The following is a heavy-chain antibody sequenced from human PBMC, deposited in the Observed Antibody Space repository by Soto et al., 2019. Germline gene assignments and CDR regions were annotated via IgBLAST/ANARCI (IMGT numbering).Heavy chain of an antibody. D-gene: IGHD2-21*02. CDR1: GGSFSGYY. J-gene: IGHJ5*02. Sequence: SETLSLTCAVYGGSFSGYYWSWIRQPPGKGLEWIGEINHSGSTNYNPSLKSRVTISVDTSKNQFSLKLSSVTAADTAVYYCARARHIVVVTAIRNWFDPWGQGTLATVS. CDR3: ARARHIVVVTAIRNWFDP. V-gene: IGHV4-34*01. CDR2: INHSGST.